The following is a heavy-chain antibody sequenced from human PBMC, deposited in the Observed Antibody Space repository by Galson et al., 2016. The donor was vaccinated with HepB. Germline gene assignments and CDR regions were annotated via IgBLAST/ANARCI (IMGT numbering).Heavy chain of an antibody. CDR3: TLLQEHL. J-gene: IGHJ6*01. CDR1: GFTFRSYG. V-gene: IGHV3-33*03. Sequence: SLRLSCAVSGFTFRSYGMQWVRQAPGKGLEWVAVIWNDGSERHYGDSVKGRFTTSRDDSKNMVYLQMNSFHQGPIGLPPGTLLQEHLWG. CDR2: IWNDGSER.